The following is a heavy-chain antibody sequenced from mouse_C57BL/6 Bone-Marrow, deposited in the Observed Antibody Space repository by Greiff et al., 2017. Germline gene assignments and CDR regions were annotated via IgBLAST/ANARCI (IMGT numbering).Heavy chain of an antibody. V-gene: IGHV1-64*01. CDR3: ARAYDAPYYFDY. CDR2: IHPNSGST. D-gene: IGHD2-3*01. J-gene: IGHJ2*01. Sequence: QVQLQQPGAELVKPGASVKLSCKASGYTFTSYWMNWVKQRPGQGLEWIGMIHPNSGSTNYNEKFKSKATLPVDKYSSTAYMQLSSLTSEDSAVYYCARAYDAPYYFDYWGQGTTLTVSS. CDR1: GYTFTSYW.